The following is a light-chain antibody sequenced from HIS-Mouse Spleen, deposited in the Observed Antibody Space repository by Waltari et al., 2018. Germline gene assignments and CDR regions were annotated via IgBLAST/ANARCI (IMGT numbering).Light chain of an antibody. J-gene: IGLJ3*02. CDR2: EGS. V-gene: IGLV2-23*01. CDR1: SSDFGSHTL. Sequence: QSALTQPASVSGSPGQSIAISCTGPSSDFGSHTLVSWYQQHPGKAPKLMIYEGSKRPSGVSNRFSGSKSGNTASLTISGLQAEDEADYYCCSYAGSSTWVFGGGTKLTVL. CDR3: CSYAGSSTWV.